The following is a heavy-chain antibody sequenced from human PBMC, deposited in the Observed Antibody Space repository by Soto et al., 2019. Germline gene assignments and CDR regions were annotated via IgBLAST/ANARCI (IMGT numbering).Heavy chain of an antibody. CDR1: GGSVSSGSNY. D-gene: IGHD3-22*01. V-gene: IGHV4-61*01. CDR3: ARDLGAYDSISIGGFDI. Sequence: QVQLQESGPGLVKPSETLSLTCTVSGGSVSSGSNYWSWTRQPPGKGLEWIGYIDYSGSTNYNPSLKSRVTISVDTSTTQISLKLSSVTAADTAVYYCARDLGAYDSISIGGFDIWGQGTMVTVSS. J-gene: IGHJ3*02. CDR2: IDYSGST.